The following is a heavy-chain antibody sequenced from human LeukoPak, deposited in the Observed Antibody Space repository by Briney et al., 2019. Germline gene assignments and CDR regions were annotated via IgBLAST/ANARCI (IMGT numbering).Heavy chain of an antibody. J-gene: IGHJ4*02. D-gene: IGHD6-13*01. Sequence: SETLSLTCAVYGGSFSGYYWSWIRQPPGKGLEWIGEINHSGSTNYNPSLKSRVTISVGTSKNQFSLKLSSVTAADTAVYYCAGEVVYIAAAGTQIDNFDYWGQGTLVTVSS. CDR1: GGSFSGYY. CDR2: INHSGST. CDR3: AGEVVYIAAAGTQIDNFDY. V-gene: IGHV4-34*01.